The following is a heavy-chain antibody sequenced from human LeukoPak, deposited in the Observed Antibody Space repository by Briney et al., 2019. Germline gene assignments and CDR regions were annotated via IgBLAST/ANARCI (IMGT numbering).Heavy chain of an antibody. CDR2: VSYDGGAK. Sequence: GGSLRLSCAASGFTFNTYALHWVRQAPGKGLEWVAVVSYDGGAKYYAGSVKGRFTISRDNSKNTVDLQMYSLRAEGSAVYYCARSLGSGWIHLVEYWGQGTLVTVS. CDR3: ARSLGSGWIHLVEY. CDR1: GFTFNTYA. D-gene: IGHD6-19*01. V-gene: IGHV3-30*03. J-gene: IGHJ4*02.